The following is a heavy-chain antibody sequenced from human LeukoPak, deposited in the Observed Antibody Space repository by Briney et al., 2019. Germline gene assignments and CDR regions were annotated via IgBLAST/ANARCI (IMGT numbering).Heavy chain of an antibody. CDR3: AREQPTYYYGSGSHDAFDI. V-gene: IGHV3-30*02. Sequence: GGSLRLSCVASGFIFSSYGMHWVRQAPGKGLEWVAFIRYDGSNKYYADSVKGRFTISRDNSKNTLYLQMNSLRGEDTAVYYCAREQPTYYYGSGSHDAFDIWGQGTMVTVSS. CDR1: GFIFSSYG. D-gene: IGHD3-10*01. J-gene: IGHJ3*02. CDR2: IRYDGSNK.